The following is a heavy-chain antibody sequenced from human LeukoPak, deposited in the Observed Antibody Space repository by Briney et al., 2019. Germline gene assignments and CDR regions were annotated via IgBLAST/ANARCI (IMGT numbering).Heavy chain of an antibody. D-gene: IGHD4-23*01. J-gene: IGHJ4*02. CDR1: GFTFSDYY. Sequence: GGSLRLSCAASGFTFSDYYMSWIRQAPGKGLEWVAFIRYDGSNKYYADSVKGRFTISRDNSKNTLYLQMNSLRAEDTAVYYCAKDTGSKLSTDFDYWGQGTLVTVSS. V-gene: IGHV3-30*02. CDR3: AKDTGSKLSTDFDY. CDR2: IRYDGSNK.